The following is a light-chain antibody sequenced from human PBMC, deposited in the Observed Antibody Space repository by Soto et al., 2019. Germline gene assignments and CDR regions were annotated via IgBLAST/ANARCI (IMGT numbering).Light chain of an antibody. CDR3: SSYTNRGTLDI. V-gene: IGLV2-14*01. CDR2: DVS. J-gene: IGLJ1*01. CDR1: SSDVGGYNY. Sequence: QSALTQPASGSGSPGQSITISCTGTSSDVGGYNYVSWYQQHPGKAPKLMIYDVSDRPSGVSNRFSGSKSGNTASLTISGLQAEDEADYYCSSYTNRGTLDIFGTGTKVTV.